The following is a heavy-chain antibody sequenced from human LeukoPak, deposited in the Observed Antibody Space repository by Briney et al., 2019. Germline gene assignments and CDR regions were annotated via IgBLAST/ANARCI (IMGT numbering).Heavy chain of an antibody. CDR1: GASVSSNH. Sequence: SETLSLTCTVSGASVSSNHWSWIRQAPGKGLEGIGHSGNSDYKPSLKSRITISTDTSNNHFSLNLVSVTAADTAVYYCATYYVGVGGRGHWGPGTLVTVSS. CDR3: ATYYVGVGGRGH. V-gene: IGHV4-59*02. D-gene: IGHD3-16*01. CDR2: HSGNS. J-gene: IGHJ4*02.